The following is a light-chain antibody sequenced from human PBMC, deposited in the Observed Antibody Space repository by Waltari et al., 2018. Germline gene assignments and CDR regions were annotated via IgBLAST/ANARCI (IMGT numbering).Light chain of an antibody. J-gene: IGKJ2*01. V-gene: IGKV1-5*01. CDR3: QQYNNRPYT. Sequence: DIQLTQSPSTLSASIGDKVTITCRASRSVDTWLAWYQQRPGTPPKFLIYDDSSLENGVPSRFSGSGSGTEFTLTISSLQSEDFVVYYCQQYNNRPYTFGQGTKLEIK. CDR2: DDS. CDR1: RSVDTW.